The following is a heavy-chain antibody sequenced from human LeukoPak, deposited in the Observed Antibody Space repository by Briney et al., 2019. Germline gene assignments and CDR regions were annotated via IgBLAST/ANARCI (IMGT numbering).Heavy chain of an antibody. J-gene: IGHJ4*02. Sequence: GGSLRLSCAASGFTFSSYAMSWVRQAPGKGLEWVSVISGSGGSTYYADSVKGRFTISRDNSKNTLYLQMNSLRAEDTAAYYCAGTDYGDKDYWGQGTLVTVSS. CDR2: ISGSGGST. V-gene: IGHV3-23*01. D-gene: IGHD4-17*01. CDR3: AGTDYGDKDY. CDR1: GFTFSSYA.